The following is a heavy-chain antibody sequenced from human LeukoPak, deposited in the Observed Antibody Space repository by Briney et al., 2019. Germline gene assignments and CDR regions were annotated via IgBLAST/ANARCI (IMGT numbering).Heavy chain of an antibody. V-gene: IGHV3-21*01. CDR3: ARDRVGYYGDYGKVYYYGMDV. CDR2: ISSSSSYI. CDR1: GFTFSSYS. J-gene: IGHJ6*02. D-gene: IGHD4-17*01. Sequence: PGGSLRLSCAASGFTFSSYSMNWVRQAPGKGLEWVSSISSSSSYIYYADSVKGRFTISRDNAKNSLYLQMNSLRAEDTAVYYCARDRVGYYGDYGKVYYYGMDVWGQGATVTVSS.